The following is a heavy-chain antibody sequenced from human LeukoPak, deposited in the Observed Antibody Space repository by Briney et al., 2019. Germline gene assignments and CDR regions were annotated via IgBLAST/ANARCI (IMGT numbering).Heavy chain of an antibody. D-gene: IGHD2-8*01. CDR2: INHSGST. J-gene: IGHJ5*02. Sequence: SETLSLTCAVYGGSFSGYYWSWIRQPPGKGLEWIGEINHSGSTNHNPSLKSRVTISVDTSKNQFSLKLSSVTAADTAVYYCARDALYYEPWGQGTLVTVSS. CDR3: ARDALYYEP. V-gene: IGHV4-34*01. CDR1: GGSFSGYY.